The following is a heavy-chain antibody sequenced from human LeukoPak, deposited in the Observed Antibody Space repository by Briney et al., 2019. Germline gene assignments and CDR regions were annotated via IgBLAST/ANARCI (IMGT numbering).Heavy chain of an antibody. CDR1: GGTFSSYT. V-gene: IGHV1-69*04. J-gene: IGHJ4*02. CDR3: AREEDHYYDSSGYRSY. CDR2: IIPILGIA. D-gene: IGHD3-22*01. Sequence: GSSVKVSRKASGGTFSSYTISWVRQAPGQGLEWVGRIIPILGIANYAQKFQGRVTITADKSTSTAYMELSSLRSEDTAVYYCAREEDHYYDSSGYRSYWGQGTLVTVSS.